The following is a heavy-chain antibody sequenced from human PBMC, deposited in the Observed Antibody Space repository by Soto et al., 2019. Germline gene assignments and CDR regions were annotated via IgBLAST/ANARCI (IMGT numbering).Heavy chain of an antibody. CDR1: GGSFSDYY. CDR2: INHSGTT. D-gene: IGHD3-9*01. CDR3: ARNPIYHFFAGYYSVDY. V-gene: IGHV4-34*01. Sequence: QVQLRQWGAGLLKPSETLSLTCAVFGGSFSDYYWTWIRQPPGKGLEWMGEINHSGTTSYNPSLKSRLTISVDTSTNQFALKLSSVTAADTAVYYCARNPIYHFFAGYYSVDYWGQGTLVTVSS. J-gene: IGHJ4*02.